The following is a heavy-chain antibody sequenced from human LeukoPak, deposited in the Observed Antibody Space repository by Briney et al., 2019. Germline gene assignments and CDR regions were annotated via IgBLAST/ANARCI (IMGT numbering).Heavy chain of an antibody. CDR1: GFTFSSYG. CDR2: ISGSGGST. V-gene: IGHV3-23*01. CDR3: ARLSAETDDYVFDY. J-gene: IGHJ4*02. Sequence: GGSLRLSCAASGFTFSSYGMSWVRQAPGKGLEWVSAISGSGGSTYYADSVKGRFTISRDNAKNSLYLQMNSLRAEDTALYHCARLSAETDDYVFDYWGQGTLVTVSS. D-gene: IGHD4-17*01.